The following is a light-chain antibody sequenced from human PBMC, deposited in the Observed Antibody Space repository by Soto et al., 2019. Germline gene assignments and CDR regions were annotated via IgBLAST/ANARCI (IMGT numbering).Light chain of an antibody. CDR2: EGS. J-gene: IGLJ2*01. Sequence: QSALTQPASVSGSPGQSITISCTGTSSDVGSYNLVSWYQQHPGKAPKLMIYEGSKRPSGVSNRFSGSKSGNTASLTISGRQAEDEADYYCCSYAGSSTEVFGGGTKLTVL. V-gene: IGLV2-23*01. CDR3: CSYAGSSTEV. CDR1: SSDVGSYNL.